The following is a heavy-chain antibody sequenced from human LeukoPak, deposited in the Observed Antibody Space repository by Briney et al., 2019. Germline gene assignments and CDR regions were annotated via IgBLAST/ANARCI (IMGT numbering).Heavy chain of an antibody. V-gene: IGHV3-53*01. Sequence: GGSLRLSCAASGFTVSSNYMSWVRQAPGKGREGVSVIYSGGSTYYADSVKGRFTISRDNSKNTLYLQMNSLRAEDTAVYYCASHSETAMVNYFDYWGQGTLVTVSS. D-gene: IGHD5-18*01. CDR1: GFTVSSNY. CDR2: IYSGGST. J-gene: IGHJ4*02. CDR3: ASHSETAMVNYFDY.